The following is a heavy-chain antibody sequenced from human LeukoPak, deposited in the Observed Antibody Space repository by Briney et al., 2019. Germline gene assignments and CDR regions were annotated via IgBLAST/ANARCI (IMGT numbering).Heavy chain of an antibody. CDR3: ASDFGGQDDF. D-gene: IGHD4-23*01. CDR1: GFTFSRYW. J-gene: IGHJ4*02. V-gene: IGHV3-74*01. Sequence: PGGSLRLSCAASGFTFSRYWMHWVRQAPGKGLVWVSRMNTDGSRTDYADSVKGRFTTSRDNAKNTLYLQMNSLGVEDTAVYSCASDFGGQDDFWGQGILVTVSS. CDR2: MNTDGSRT.